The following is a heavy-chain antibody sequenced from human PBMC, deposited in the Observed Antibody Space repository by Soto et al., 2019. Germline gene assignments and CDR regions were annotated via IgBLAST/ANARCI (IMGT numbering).Heavy chain of an antibody. J-gene: IGHJ4*02. Sequence: GGSLRLSCAASGFTFSDYYMSWIRQAPGKGLEWVSYISSSGSTTYYADSVKGRFTISRDNAKNSLYLQMNSLRAEDTAIYYCARAKPPSYSSGWYGFDYWGRGPLVTVSS. CDR3: ARAKPPSYSSGWYGFDY. V-gene: IGHV3-11*04. CDR1: GFTFSDYY. D-gene: IGHD6-19*01. CDR2: ISSSGSTT.